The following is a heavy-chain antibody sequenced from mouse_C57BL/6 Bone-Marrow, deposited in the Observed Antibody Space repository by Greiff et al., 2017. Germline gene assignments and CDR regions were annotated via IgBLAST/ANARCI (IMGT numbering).Heavy chain of an antibody. CDR1: GYTFTEYT. J-gene: IGHJ1*03. CDR3: ASRSHQYFDV. V-gene: IGHV1-62-2*01. CDR2: FYPGRGSI. Sequence: QVQLQQSGAELVKPGASVKLSCKASGYTFTEYTIHWVKQRSGQGLEWIGWFYPGRGSIKYNEKFKDKATLTAYKSSSTFYIEISRLTSEDSAVFVCASRSHQYFDVWGTGTTVTVSS. D-gene: IGHD6-1*01.